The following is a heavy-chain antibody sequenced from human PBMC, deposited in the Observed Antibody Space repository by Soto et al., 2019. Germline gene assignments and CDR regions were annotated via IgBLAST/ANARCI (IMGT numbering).Heavy chain of an antibody. Sequence: ASVKVSCKASGYTFTVYYMHWVRQAPGQGLEWMGWINPNSGGTNYAQKFQGWVTMTRDTSISTAYMELSRLRSDDTAVYYCARPPRPSGLQEGNDGYFQHWGQGTLVTVSS. CDR1: GYTFTVYY. CDR2: INPNSGGT. CDR3: ARPPRPSGLQEGNDGYFQH. J-gene: IGHJ1*01. V-gene: IGHV1-2*04. D-gene: IGHD6-19*01.